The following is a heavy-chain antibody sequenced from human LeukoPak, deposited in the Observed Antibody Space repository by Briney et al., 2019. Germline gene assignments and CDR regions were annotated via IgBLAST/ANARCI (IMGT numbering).Heavy chain of an antibody. CDR1: GASISSGSYY. Sequence: PSETLSLTCAVSGASISSGSYYWNWIRQPAGKGLEWIGRIYISGSTNYNPSLKSRVTISIDTSKNQFSLKLSSLTAADTAVYYCAREDHDTSGHDCWGQGTLVTVSS. D-gene: IGHD3-22*01. CDR3: AREDHDTSGHDC. CDR2: IYISGST. J-gene: IGHJ4*02. V-gene: IGHV4-61*02.